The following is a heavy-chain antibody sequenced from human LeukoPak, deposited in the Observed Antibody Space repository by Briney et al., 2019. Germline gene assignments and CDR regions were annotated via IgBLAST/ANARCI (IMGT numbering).Heavy chain of an antibody. CDR1: GGSISSSNYY. V-gene: IGHV4-39*01. J-gene: IGHJ4*02. CDR2: IYYSGTT. Sequence: PSETLSLTCTVSGGSISSSNYYWGWIRQPPGKGLEWIGSIYYSGTTYYSSSLKSRVIISVDTSKNQFSLKLSSVTATDTAVYYCARHEAQDFDYWGQGTLVTDSS. CDR3: ARHEAQDFDY.